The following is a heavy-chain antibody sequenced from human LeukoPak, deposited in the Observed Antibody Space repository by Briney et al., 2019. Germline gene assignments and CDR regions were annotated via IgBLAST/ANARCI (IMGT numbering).Heavy chain of an antibody. V-gene: IGHV4-59*01. CDR1: GGSISSYY. J-gene: IGHJ6*03. CDR3: ARGPGGDSSGYYYYYMDV. CDR2: IYYSGST. Sequence: SETLSLTCTVSGGSISSYYWSWIRQPPGKGLEWIGYIYYSGSTNYNPSLKSRVTISVDTSKNQFSLKLSSVTAADTAVYYCARGPGGDSSGYYYYYMDVWGKGTTVTISS. D-gene: IGHD3-22*01.